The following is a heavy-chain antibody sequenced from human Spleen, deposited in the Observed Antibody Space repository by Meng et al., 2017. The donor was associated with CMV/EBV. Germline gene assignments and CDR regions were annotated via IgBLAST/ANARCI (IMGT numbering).Heavy chain of an antibody. CDR1: GFTFSNYN. D-gene: IGHD3-3*01. J-gene: IGHJ4*02. CDR2: INSDGSRT. CDR3: ARVLHFDFWSGYYDY. Sequence: GGSLRLSCAASGFTFSNYNMNWVRQVPGKGLVWVSRINSDGSRTSYADSVKGRFTISRDNADNTLYLQMNSLRAEDTAMYYCARVLHFDFWSGYYDYWGQGTLVTVSS. V-gene: IGHV3-74*01.